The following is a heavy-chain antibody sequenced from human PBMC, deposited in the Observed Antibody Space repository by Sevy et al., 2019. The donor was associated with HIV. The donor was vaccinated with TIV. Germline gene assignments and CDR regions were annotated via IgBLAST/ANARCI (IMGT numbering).Heavy chain of an antibody. CDR1: GFTFSSYW. CDR2: IKRDGSEK. V-gene: IGHV3-7*03. J-gene: IGHJ6*02. D-gene: IGHD2-2*01. CDR3: ARDCSSASCLWGMDV. Sequence: GGSLRLSCAASGFTFSSYWMSWVRQAPGKGLEWMANIKRDGSEKYYVDSVKGRFTISRDNAKNSLYLQMNSLRAEDTAVYYCARDCSSASCLWGMDVWGQGTTVTVSS.